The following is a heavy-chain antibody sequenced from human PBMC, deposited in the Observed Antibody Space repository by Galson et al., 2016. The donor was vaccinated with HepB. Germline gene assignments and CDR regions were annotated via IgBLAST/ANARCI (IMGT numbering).Heavy chain of an antibody. CDR2: IYTSGST. Sequence: SETLSLTCTVSGVSISSYYWSWIRQPAGKGLDWIGRIYTSGSTNYNPSLKSRVTMSVDTSKNQFSLKLSSVAAADTAVYYCARDMTTEDWYFDLWGRGTLVTVSS. D-gene: IGHD4-17*01. J-gene: IGHJ2*01. CDR1: GVSISSYY. CDR3: ARDMTTEDWYFDL. V-gene: IGHV4-4*07.